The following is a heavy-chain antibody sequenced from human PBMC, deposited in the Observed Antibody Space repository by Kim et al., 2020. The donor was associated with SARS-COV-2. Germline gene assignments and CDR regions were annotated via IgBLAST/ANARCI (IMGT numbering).Heavy chain of an antibody. D-gene: IGHD7-27*01. CDR3: ARLSLTGEGARGFFDL. CDR2: ISSSGSA. CDR1: GDSISSSPYY. Sequence: SETLSLTCTVSGDSISSSPYYWGWIRQPPGKGLEWFASISSSGSAYYNPSLQSRVTISVDASRNQFSLRLTSVTAADTAVYYCARLSLTGEGARGFFDLWGRGTLVTVSS. V-gene: IGHV4-39*01. J-gene: IGHJ2*01.